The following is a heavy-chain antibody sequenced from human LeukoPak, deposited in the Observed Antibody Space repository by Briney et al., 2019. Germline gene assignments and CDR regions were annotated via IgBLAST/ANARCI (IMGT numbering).Heavy chain of an antibody. V-gene: IGHV1-2*02. J-gene: IGHJ3*02. Sequence: ASVKVSCKASGYTFTGYYMHWVRQAPGQGLEWMGWINPNSGGTNYAQKFQGRVTMTRDTSISTAYMELSRLRSDDTAVYYCARCAALDYDFWSGYSGYDAFDIWGQGTMVTVSS. CDR2: INPNSGGT. CDR1: GYTFTGYY. CDR3: ARCAALDYDFWSGYSGYDAFDI. D-gene: IGHD3-3*01.